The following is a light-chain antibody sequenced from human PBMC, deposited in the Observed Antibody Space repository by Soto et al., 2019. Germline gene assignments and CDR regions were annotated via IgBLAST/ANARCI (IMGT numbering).Light chain of an antibody. CDR3: QQYGSSGT. CDR2: AAS. Sequence: EIVLTQSPCTLSLSPGERATLSCRASQSVRNNYLAWYQQRPGQAPRLLIYAASSRATGIPDRFSGSGSGTDFTLTISRLEPEDFAVYYCQQYGSSGTFGQGTKVDI. J-gene: IGKJ1*01. CDR1: QSVRNNY. V-gene: IGKV3-20*01.